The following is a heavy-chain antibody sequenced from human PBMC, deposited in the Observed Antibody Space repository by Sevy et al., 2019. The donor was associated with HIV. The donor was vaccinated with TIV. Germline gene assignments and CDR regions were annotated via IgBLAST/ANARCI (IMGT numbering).Heavy chain of an antibody. Sequence: SETLSLTCAVYGGSFSGYYWSWIRQPPGKGLGWIGEINHSGSTNYNPSLKSRVTISVDTSKNQFSLKLSSVTAADTAVYYCARQCGSTSCSHAFDIWGQGTMVTVSS. CDR3: ARQCGSTSCSHAFDI. CDR2: INHSGST. CDR1: GGSFSGYY. J-gene: IGHJ3*02. V-gene: IGHV4-34*01. D-gene: IGHD2-2*01.